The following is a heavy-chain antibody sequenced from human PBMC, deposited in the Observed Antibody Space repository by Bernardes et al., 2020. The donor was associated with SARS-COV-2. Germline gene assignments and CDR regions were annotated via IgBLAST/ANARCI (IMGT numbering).Heavy chain of an antibody. CDR1: GFTFSSNG. D-gene: IGHD3-10*01. CDR2: ISASGGTT. J-gene: IGHJ4*02. Sequence: GGSLRLSCATSGFTFSSNGMGWVRQAPGKGLEWVSSISASGGTTYYADSVKGRFTLSRDNSNNTLYLQLSSLRAEDTAVYYCARRLIIEARAGLDYWGQGTLVTVSS. CDR3: ARRLIIEARAGLDY. V-gene: IGHV3-23*01.